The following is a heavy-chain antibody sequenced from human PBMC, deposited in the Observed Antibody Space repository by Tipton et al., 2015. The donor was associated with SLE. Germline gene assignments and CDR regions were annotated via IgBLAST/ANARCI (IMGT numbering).Heavy chain of an antibody. CDR1: GSTFSNSD. CDR3: ASARGATKFDS. V-gene: IGHV1-8*02. J-gene: IGHJ5*01. Sequence: QLVQSGAEVKKPGASVKVSCRTSGSTFSNSDIHWVRQATGQGLEYVGWMSPNSGNTGYAQQFQGRVTMTLHTSRTTAYMDLTSLTSDDTAVYYCASARGATKFDSWGQGTLVTVSS. D-gene: IGHD4/OR15-4a*01. CDR2: MSPNSGNT.